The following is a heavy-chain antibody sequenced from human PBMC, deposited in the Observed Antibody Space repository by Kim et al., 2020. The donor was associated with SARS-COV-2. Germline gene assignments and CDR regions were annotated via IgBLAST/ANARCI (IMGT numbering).Heavy chain of an antibody. CDR1: GFTFSSYS. Sequence: GGSLRLSCAASGFTFSSYSMNWVRQAPGKGLEWVSSISSSSSYIYYADSVKGRFTISRDNAKNSLYLQMNSLRAEDTAVYYCARDPLRYFDWLPTYYYGMDVWGQGTTVTVSS. CDR2: ISSSSSYI. V-gene: IGHV3-21*01. CDR3: ARDPLRYFDWLPTYYYGMDV. D-gene: IGHD3-9*01. J-gene: IGHJ6*02.